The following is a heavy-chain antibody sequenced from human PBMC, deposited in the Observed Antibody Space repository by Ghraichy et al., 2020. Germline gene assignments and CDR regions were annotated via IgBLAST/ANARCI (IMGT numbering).Heavy chain of an antibody. D-gene: IGHD2-21*01. Sequence: GESLNISCAASGVSVSSNQMSWVRQAPGKGQEWVAILYSDGSAFYADTVRGRFTISRDDSRNTLYLQMNSLRAEDTAVYYCARDRRYCGNNCYLYYYYGMDLWGRGTTVTVSS. CDR2: LYSDGSA. V-gene: IGHV3-53*01. J-gene: IGHJ6*02. CDR1: GVSVSSNQ. CDR3: ARDRRYCGNNCYLYYYYGMDL.